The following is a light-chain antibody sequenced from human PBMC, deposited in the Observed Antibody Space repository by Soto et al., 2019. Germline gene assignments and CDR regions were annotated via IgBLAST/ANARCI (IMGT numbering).Light chain of an antibody. CDR2: EVV. CDR3: KSYAGSNNYV. CDR1: KNDVGFYDF. J-gene: IGLJ1*01. Sequence: QSVLTQPPSASGSPGQSVTISCTGTKNDVGFYDFVSWYQHHPGKAPRLIIYEVVQRPSGVPDRFSGSKSGNTASLTVSGLQAADEADYFCKSYAGSNNYVLGSGTKVTVL. V-gene: IGLV2-8*01.